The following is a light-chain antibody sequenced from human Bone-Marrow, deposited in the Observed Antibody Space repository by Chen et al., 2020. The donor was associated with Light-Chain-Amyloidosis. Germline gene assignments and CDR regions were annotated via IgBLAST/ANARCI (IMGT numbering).Light chain of an antibody. CDR2: DVS. CDR1: SSDVGGYNY. V-gene: IGLV2-14*01. CDR3: SSYTSSTVV. Sequence: QSAMTQPASVSGSPGQSITIPCTGTSSDVGGYNYVSCYQQHPGKAPKLMIYDVSNRPSGVSNRFSGSKSGNTASLTISGLQAEDEADYYCSSYTSSTVVFGGGTKLTVL. J-gene: IGLJ2*01.